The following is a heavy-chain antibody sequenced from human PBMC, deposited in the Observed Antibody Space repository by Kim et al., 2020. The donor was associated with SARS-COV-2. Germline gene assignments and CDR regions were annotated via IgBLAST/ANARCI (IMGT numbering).Heavy chain of an antibody. Sequence: QKFQGRVTVTRHPSISTAYMELSRLRSDDTAVYYCARDQWFGELSTFDYWGQGTLVTVSS. J-gene: IGHJ4*02. V-gene: IGHV1-2*02. D-gene: IGHD3-10*01. CDR3: ARDQWFGELSTFDY.